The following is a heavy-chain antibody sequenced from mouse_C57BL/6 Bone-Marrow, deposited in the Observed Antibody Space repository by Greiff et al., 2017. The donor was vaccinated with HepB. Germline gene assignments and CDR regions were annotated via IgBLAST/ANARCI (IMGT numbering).Heavy chain of an antibody. D-gene: IGHD1-1*01. CDR1: GYTFTSYW. V-gene: IGHV1-64*01. Sequence: VQLQQPGAELVKPGASVKLSCKASGYTFTSYWMHWVKQRPGQGLEWIGMIHPNSGSTNYYEKFKSKATLTVDKSSSTAYMQLNSLTSEDSAVYYCARTFYYYGDQYEGFAYWGQGTLVTVSA. CDR2: IHPNSGST. J-gene: IGHJ3*01. CDR3: ARTFYYYGDQYEGFAY.